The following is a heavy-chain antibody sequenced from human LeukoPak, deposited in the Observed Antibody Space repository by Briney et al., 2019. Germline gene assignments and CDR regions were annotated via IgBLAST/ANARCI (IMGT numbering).Heavy chain of an antibody. J-gene: IGHJ4*02. CDR1: GYTFTSYG. D-gene: IGHD3-22*01. V-gene: IGHV1-18*01. CDR2: ISAYNGNT. Sequence: ASVKVSCKASGYTFTSYGISWVRQAPGQGLEWMGWISAYNGNTNYAQKLQGRVTMTTDTSTNTAYMELRSLRSDDTAVYYCAGGDYYDSSGYYYGPFDYWGQGTLVTVSS. CDR3: AGGDYYDSSGYYYGPFDY.